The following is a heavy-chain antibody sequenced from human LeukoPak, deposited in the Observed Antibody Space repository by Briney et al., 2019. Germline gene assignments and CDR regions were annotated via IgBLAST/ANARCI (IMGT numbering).Heavy chain of an antibody. V-gene: IGHV3-9*01. CDR2: ISWNSGSI. D-gene: IGHD6-19*01. Sequence: ARSLRLSCAASGFTFDDYAMHWVRQAPGKGLEWVSGISWNSGSIGYADSVKGRFTISRDNAKNSLYLQMNSLRAEDTALYYCAKDEDVNSSRRGLWLSRFGSNNLFQHWGQGTLVTVSS. CDR3: AKDEDVNSSRRGLWLSRFGSNNLFQH. CDR1: GFTFDDYA. J-gene: IGHJ1*01.